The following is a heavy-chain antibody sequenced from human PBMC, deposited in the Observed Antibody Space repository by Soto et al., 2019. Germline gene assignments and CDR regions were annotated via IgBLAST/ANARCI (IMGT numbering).Heavy chain of an antibody. CDR1: GFPFSSYG. J-gene: IGHJ6*02. CDR2: ISYDGSNK. V-gene: IGHV3-30*18. D-gene: IGHD2-15*01. CDR3: AKEGMGIVVEPAAPSSGMEV. Sequence: PGGSLRLSCAASGFPFSSYGMHWVRQAPGKGLEWVAVISYDGSNKYYADSVKARFTISRDSSKNTLYLQMNSQRAEDTAVYYCAKEGMGIVVEPAAPSSGMEVWGQGTTVTVSS.